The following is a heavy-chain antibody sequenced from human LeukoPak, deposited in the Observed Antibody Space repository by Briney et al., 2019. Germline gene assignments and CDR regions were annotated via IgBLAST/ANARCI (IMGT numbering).Heavy chain of an antibody. CDR1: GGTFGSYA. V-gene: IGHV1-69*06. Sequence: ASVKVSCKASGGTFGSYAIGWVRQAPGQGLEWMGGIIPIFGTANYAQKFQGRVTITADKSTSTAYMELSSLRSEDTAVYYCARVASDYGGKGFLDYWGQGTLVSVSS. D-gene: IGHD4-23*01. CDR2: IIPIFGTA. J-gene: IGHJ4*02. CDR3: ARVASDYGGKGFLDY.